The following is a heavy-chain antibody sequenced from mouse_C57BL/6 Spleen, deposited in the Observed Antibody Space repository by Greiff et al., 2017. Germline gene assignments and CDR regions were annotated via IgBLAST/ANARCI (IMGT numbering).Heavy chain of an antibody. Sequence: VQLKQSVAELVRPGASVKLSCTASGFNIKNTYMHWVKQRPEQGLEWIGRIDPANGNTKYAPKFQGKATITADTSSNTAYLQLSSLTSEDTAIYYCASLTTVVPYYFDYWGQGTTLTVSS. CDR3: ASLTTVVPYYFDY. J-gene: IGHJ2*01. V-gene: IGHV14-3*01. D-gene: IGHD1-1*01. CDR1: GFNIKNTY. CDR2: IDPANGNT.